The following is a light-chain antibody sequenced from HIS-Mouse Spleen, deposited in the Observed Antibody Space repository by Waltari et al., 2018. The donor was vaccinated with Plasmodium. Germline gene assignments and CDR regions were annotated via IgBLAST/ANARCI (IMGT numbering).Light chain of an antibody. CDR3: QQYNNWSFT. Sequence: EIVMTQSPATLSMSPGERATLSCRDSQSVSSNLAWYQQKPGQAPRLLIYGASTRATGIPARFSGSGSGTEFTLTISSLQSEDFAVYYCQQYNNWSFTFGPGTKVDIK. J-gene: IGKJ3*01. CDR2: GAS. V-gene: IGKV3-15*01. CDR1: QSVSSN.